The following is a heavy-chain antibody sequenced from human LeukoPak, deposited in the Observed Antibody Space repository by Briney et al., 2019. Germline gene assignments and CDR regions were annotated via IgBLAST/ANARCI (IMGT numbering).Heavy chain of an antibody. CDR1: GFTSSSYG. V-gene: IGHV3-30*02. D-gene: IGHD6-6*01. CDR3: AKDPGSSSSYFQH. CDR2: IRYDGSNK. Sequence: GGSLRLSCAASGFTSSSYGMHWVRQAPGKGLEWVAFIRYDGSNKYYADSVKGRFTISRDNSKNTLYLQMNSLRAEDTAVYYCAKDPGSSSSYFQHWGQGTLVTVSS. J-gene: IGHJ1*01.